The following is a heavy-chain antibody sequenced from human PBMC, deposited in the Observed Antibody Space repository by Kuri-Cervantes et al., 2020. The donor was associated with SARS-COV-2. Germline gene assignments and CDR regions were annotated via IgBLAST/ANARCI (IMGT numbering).Heavy chain of an antibody. CDR3: ARLLYGSGSYYKD. V-gene: IGHV3-21*01. D-gene: IGHD3-10*01. CDR1: GFIFFSYS. CDR2: ISSSSSYI. J-gene: IGHJ4*02. Sequence: GGSLRLSCAASGFIFFSYSMNWVRQAPGKGLEWVSSISSSSSYIYYADSVKGRFTISRDNAKNSLYLQMNSLRAEDTAVYYCARLLYGSGSYYKDWGQGTLVTVSS.